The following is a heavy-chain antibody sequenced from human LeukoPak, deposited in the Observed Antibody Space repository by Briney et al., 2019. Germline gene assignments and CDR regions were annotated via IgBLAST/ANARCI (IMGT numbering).Heavy chain of an antibody. CDR2: INHSGST. V-gene: IGHV4-34*01. Sequence: SETLSLTCAVYGGSFSGYYWSWIRQPPGKGLEWIGEINHSGSTNYNPSLKSRVTISVDTSRNQFSLKLSSVTAADTAVYYCAGDSSSSIYFDYWGQGTLVTVSS. CDR3: AGDSSSSIYFDY. D-gene: IGHD6-6*01. CDR1: GGSFSGYY. J-gene: IGHJ4*02.